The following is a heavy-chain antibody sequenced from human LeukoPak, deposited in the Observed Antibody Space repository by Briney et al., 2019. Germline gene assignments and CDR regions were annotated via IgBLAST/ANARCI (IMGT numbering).Heavy chain of an antibody. D-gene: IGHD6-19*01. CDR3: AKKGYSYGWRDSYYFDY. J-gene: IGHJ4*02. Sequence: GGSLRLSCAASGFTFSDYGMHWVRQAPGKGLEWVAFIRSDGSNKYYADSVKGRFTTPRDNSKLYLQMNSLRAEDTAVYYCAKKGYSYGWRDSYYFDYWGQGTLVTVSS. CDR2: IRSDGSNK. CDR1: GFTFSDYG. V-gene: IGHV3-30*02.